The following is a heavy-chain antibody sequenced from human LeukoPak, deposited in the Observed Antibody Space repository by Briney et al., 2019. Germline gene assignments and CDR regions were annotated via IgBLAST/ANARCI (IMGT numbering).Heavy chain of an antibody. CDR3: ARVGDHFHWYLDL. Sequence: GGSLRLSCAASGFTVSTNYMNWVRQAPGKGLEWVSILYSGSSTYYADSVEGRFIVSRDSSKNTLSLQMNDLRAEDTAVYYCARVGDHFHWYLDLWGRSTMVTVSS. CDR1: GFTVSTNY. V-gene: IGHV3-53*01. J-gene: IGHJ2*01. CDR2: LYSGSST. D-gene: IGHD3-3*02.